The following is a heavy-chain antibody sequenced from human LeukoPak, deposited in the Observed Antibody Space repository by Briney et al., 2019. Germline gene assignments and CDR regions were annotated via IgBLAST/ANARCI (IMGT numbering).Heavy chain of an antibody. J-gene: IGHJ4*02. D-gene: IGHD6-13*01. Sequence: GGSLRLSCAASGINVSSNYMTWIRQAPGKGLEWVSLIYGGDAAYYAESVRGRFMVSRDNLKNTLFLQMNSLRVEDTAVYYCVTSTGQQFIPYDYWGQGTHVTVSS. CDR2: IYGGDAA. V-gene: IGHV3-66*02. CDR3: VTSTGQQFIPYDY. CDR1: GINVSSNY.